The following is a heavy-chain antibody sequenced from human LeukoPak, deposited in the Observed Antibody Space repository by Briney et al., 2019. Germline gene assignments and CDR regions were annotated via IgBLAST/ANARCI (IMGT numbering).Heavy chain of an antibody. CDR1: GGSISSGDYY. Sequence: SETLSLTCTVSGGSISSGDYYWSWIRQPPGKGLEWIGYVYYSGSTYYNPSLKSRVTISVDTSKNQFSLKLSSVTAADTAVYYCARVGYSGYDSHYYYGMDVWGKGTTVTVSS. CDR3: ARVGYSGYDSHYYYGMDV. D-gene: IGHD5-12*01. J-gene: IGHJ6*04. CDR2: VYYSGST. V-gene: IGHV4-30-4*01.